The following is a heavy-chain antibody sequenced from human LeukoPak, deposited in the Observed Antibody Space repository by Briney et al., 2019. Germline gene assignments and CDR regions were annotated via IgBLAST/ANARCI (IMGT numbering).Heavy chain of an antibody. V-gene: IGHV3-7*01. CDR1: GFTFSRLW. D-gene: IGHD6-13*01. Sequence: GGSLRLSCTASGFTFSRLWMSWVRQAPGKGLEWVAKINEDGSVEYYVDSVKGRVTISRDNAKNSLYLQMNSLRAEDTAVYYCAGDIAAAGTNYWGQGTLVTVSS. J-gene: IGHJ4*02. CDR2: INEDGSVE. CDR3: AGDIAAAGTNY.